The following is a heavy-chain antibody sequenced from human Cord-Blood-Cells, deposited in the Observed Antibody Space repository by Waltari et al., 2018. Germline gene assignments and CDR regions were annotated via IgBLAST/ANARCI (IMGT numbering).Heavy chain of an antibody. CDR1: GYTLTDLS. CDR3: ATTQRGRQAGGNGWFDP. CDR2: CNPEDGET. D-gene: IGHD6-13*01. J-gene: IGHJ5*02. Sequence: QLPLVQSGAEVKKHEASVKVSCKVPGYTLTDLSIHWVRQAPGQGLEGMGGCNPEDGETIYAQKFQGRGTMTEETSTSTAYMELSSLRSEDTAVYYCATTQRGRQAGGNGWFDPWGQGTLVTVSS. V-gene: IGHV1-24*01.